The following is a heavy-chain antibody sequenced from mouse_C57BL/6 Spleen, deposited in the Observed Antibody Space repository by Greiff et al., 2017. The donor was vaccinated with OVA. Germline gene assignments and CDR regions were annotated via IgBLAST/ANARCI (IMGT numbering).Heavy chain of an antibody. D-gene: IGHD1-1*01. CDR2: INPYNGGT. CDR1: GYTFTDYY. Sequence: VQLKESGPVLVKPGASVKMSCKASGYTFTDYYMNWVKQSHGKSLEWIGVINPYNGGTSYNQKFKGKATLTVDKSSSTAYMELNSLTSEDSAVYYCARSIYGSSPYWYFDVWGTGTTVTVSA. V-gene: IGHV1-19*01. CDR3: ARSIYGSSPYWYFDV. J-gene: IGHJ1*03.